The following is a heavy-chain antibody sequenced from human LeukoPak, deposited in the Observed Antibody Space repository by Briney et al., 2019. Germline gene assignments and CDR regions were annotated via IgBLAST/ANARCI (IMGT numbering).Heavy chain of an antibody. V-gene: IGHV3-73*01. J-gene: IGHJ6*02. D-gene: IGHD4-23*01. CDR3: TRLSGGNSDSYYYGLDV. CDR2: IITKAESYAT. Sequence: GGSLRLSCAASGFTFSGSAIHWVRQASRKGLEWVARIITKAESYATAYVASVKGRFTISRDDSKNTAYLQMDSLKTEDTAMYYCTRLSGGNSDSYYYGLDVWGQGTTVTVSS. CDR1: GFTFSGSA.